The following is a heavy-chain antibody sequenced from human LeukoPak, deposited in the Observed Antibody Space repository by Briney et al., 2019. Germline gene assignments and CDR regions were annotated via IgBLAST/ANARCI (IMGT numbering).Heavy chain of an antibody. D-gene: IGHD6-19*01. V-gene: IGHV3-48*01. J-gene: IGHJ4*02. CDR2: ISSSSSTI. CDR3: ASETGLVDY. CDR1: GFTFSSYS. Sequence: GGSLRLSCAASGFTFSSYSMNWVRQAPGKGLEWVSYISSSSSTIYYADSVKGRFTISRDNAKNSLYLQMNSLRAEDTAVYYCASETGLVDYWGQGTLVTVSS.